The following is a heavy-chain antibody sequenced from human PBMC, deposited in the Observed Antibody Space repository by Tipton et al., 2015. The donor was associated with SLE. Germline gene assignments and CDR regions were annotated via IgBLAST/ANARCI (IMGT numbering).Heavy chain of an antibody. V-gene: IGHV4-31*03. CDR3: ARGYPYYYDNSGYRDYFDY. CDR2: IHDSGHT. CDR1: GGSISSGYYY. J-gene: IGHJ4*02. Sequence: TLSLTCTVSGGSISSGYYYWSWIRQHPGKGLEWIGYIHDSGHTYYNPSLKSRVTISQDTSKNQFSLTLRSVTAADTAVYFCARGYPYYYDNSGYRDYFDYWGQGTLVTVSS. D-gene: IGHD3-22*01.